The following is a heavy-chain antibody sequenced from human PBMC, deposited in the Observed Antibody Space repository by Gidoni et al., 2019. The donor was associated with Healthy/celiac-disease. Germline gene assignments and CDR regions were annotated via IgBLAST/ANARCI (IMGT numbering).Heavy chain of an antibody. D-gene: IGHD5-18*01. CDR2: LNHNSGNT. V-gene: IGHV1-8*01. CDR3: ARGKEDTARVLNWFDP. Sequence: QVQLVQSGAEVKKPGASVKVSCKASGYTFTSYDINWVRQATGQGLEWMGWLNHNSGNTGYAQKFQGRGTMTGNTSISTAYMELSSLRSEDTAVYYCARGKEDTARVLNWFDPWGQGTLVTVSS. J-gene: IGHJ5*02. CDR1: GYTFTSYD.